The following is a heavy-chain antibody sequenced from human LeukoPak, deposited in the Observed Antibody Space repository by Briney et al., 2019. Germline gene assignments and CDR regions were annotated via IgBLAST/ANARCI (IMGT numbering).Heavy chain of an antibody. V-gene: IGHV1-8*01. D-gene: IGHD6-13*01. CDR1: GYTFTSYD. J-gene: IGHJ4*02. Sequence: ASVKVSCKASGYTFTSYDSNWVRQATGQGLEWMGWMNPNSGNTGYAQKFQGRVTMTRNTSISTAYMELSSLRSEDTAVYYCARMSSSWYEVPDYWGQGTLVTVSS. CDR3: ARMSSSWYEVPDY. CDR2: MNPNSGNT.